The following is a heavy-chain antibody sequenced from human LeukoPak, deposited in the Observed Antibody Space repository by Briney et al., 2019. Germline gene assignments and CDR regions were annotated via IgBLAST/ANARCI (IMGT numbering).Heavy chain of an antibody. Sequence: GRSLRLSCAASGFTFSSYGMHWVCQAPGKGLEWVAFIRYDGSNKYYADSVKGRFTISRDNSKNTLYLQMNSLRAEDTAVYYCAKGNTVTTPFDYWGQGTLVTVSS. D-gene: IGHD4-17*01. CDR3: AKGNTVTTPFDY. CDR1: GFTFSSYG. CDR2: IRYDGSNK. J-gene: IGHJ4*02. V-gene: IGHV3-30*02.